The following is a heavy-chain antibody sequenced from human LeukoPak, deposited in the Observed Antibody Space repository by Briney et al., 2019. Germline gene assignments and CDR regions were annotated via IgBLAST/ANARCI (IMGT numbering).Heavy chain of an antibody. CDR1: GGSVSSGSYY. J-gene: IGHJ4*02. CDR3: ARAARYSGSYYMDY. V-gene: IGHV4-61*01. CDR2: IYYSGST. D-gene: IGHD1-26*01. Sequence: SETLSLTCTVSGGSVSSGSYYWSWIRQPPGKGLEYIGYIYYSGSTNPNPSLKSRVTILVDTSKNQFSLNLKSVTAADTAVYYCARAARYSGSYYMDYWGQGTLVTVSS.